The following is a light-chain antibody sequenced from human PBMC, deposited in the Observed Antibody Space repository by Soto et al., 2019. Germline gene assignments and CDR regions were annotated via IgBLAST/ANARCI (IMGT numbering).Light chain of an antibody. CDR2: DAS. V-gene: IGKV3D-15*01. Sequence: EMVVTQSPATLSVSPGERVTLSCRTSQDVSSKLAWYQQKPGQPPSLLIYDASTRATGTPARFSGSVSGTEFTLAVSSLQSEAYALYFGQQYIRWPLTFGGATKVEIK. CDR1: QDVSSK. CDR3: QQYIRWPLT. J-gene: IGKJ4*01.